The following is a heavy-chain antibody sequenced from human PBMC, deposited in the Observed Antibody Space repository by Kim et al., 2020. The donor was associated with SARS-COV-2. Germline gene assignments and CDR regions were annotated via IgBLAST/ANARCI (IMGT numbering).Heavy chain of an antibody. J-gene: IGHJ2*01. Sequence: GGSLRLSCTASGFTFSAYWMHWVRQAPGKGLVWVSRITDTGNVQSYADSVKGRFTISRDNAKNTLYLQMNSLRAEDTAVYYCARDWGVPARDWRFDLWGRGTLVTVS. CDR1: GFTFSAYW. V-gene: IGHV3-74*01. CDR3: ARDWGVPARDWRFDL. D-gene: IGHD3-16*01. CDR2: ITDTGNVQ.